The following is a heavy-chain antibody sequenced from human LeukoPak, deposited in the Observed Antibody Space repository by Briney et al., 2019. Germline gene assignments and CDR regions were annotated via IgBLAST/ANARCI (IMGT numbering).Heavy chain of an antibody. CDR3: ASDQVSGVFDY. CDR2: ISPGGSYT. D-gene: IGHD5/OR15-5a*01. V-gene: IGHV3-11*05. Sequence: GGSLRLSCAGSGLIFSDFYINWIRQCPGKGLEWLAYISPGGSYTTYGDSVKGRFVISRDNAKNSVSLQMNSLRVEDTAVYFCASDQVSGVFDYWGQGARVTVS. J-gene: IGHJ4*02. CDR1: GLIFSDFY.